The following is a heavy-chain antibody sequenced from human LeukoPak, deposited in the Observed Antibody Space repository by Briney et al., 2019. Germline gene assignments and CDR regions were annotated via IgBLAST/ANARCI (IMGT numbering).Heavy chain of an antibody. CDR2: IYYSGST. CDR3: ARRAGDFWSGYPAQYYFDY. Sequence: SETLSLTCTVSGGSISSYYWSWIRQPPGKGLEWIGYIYYSGSTNYNHSLKSRVTISVDTSKNQFSLKLSSVTAADTAVYYCARRAGDFWSGYPAQYYFDYWGQGTLVTVSS. J-gene: IGHJ4*02. CDR1: GGSISSYY. D-gene: IGHD3-3*01. V-gene: IGHV4-59*08.